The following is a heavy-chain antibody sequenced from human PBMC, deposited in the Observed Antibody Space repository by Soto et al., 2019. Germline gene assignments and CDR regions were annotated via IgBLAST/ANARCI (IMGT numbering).Heavy chain of an antibody. CDR2: IIGHNGRT. Sequence: EVQLLGSGGGLVQPGGSLRLSCAASGFTFDTFDMSWVRQAPGKGLEWVSAIIGHNGRTYYADSVTGRFTISKDNSNKTLYLQMNRLRVEDTAIYYCTKGAWLDDFCGQGVLVTVSS. CDR1: GFTFDTFD. J-gene: IGHJ4*02. V-gene: IGHV3-23*01. CDR3: TKGAWLDDF. D-gene: IGHD6-19*01.